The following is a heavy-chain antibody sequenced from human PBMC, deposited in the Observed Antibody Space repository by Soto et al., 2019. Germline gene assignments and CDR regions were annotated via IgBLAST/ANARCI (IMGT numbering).Heavy chain of an antibody. Sequence: SETLSLTCAVSVGSISSGGYSWSWIRQPPGKGLEWIGYIYHSGSTYYNPSLKSRVTISVDRSKNQFSLKLSSVTAADTAVYYCARDKVGAVRWFDPWGQGTLVTVSS. J-gene: IGHJ5*02. D-gene: IGHD1-26*01. CDR3: ARDKVGAVRWFDP. CDR1: VGSISSGGYS. CDR2: IYHSGST. V-gene: IGHV4-30-2*01.